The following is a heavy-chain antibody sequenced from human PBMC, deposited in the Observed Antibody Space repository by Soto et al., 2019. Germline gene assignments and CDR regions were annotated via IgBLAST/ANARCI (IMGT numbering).Heavy chain of an antibody. J-gene: IGHJ4*02. CDR1: GDSISSYNW. CDR2: VYHSGNT. D-gene: IGHD2-15*01. V-gene: IGHV4-4*02. CDR3: ARREGDCRGGSCPYYHD. Sequence: QVHLQESGPRLVKPSETLSLTCDVSGDSISSYNWWTWVRQTPGKGLEWIGEVYHSGNTNYNPSLQSRVTISVDKSRNQFSLSLTSVTAADTAVYYCARREGDCRGGSCPYYHDWCQGTLVTASS.